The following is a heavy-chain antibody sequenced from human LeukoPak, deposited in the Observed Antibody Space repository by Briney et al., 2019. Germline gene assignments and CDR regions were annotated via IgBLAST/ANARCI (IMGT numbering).Heavy chain of an antibody. CDR2: IYATGTT. CDR3: AREGGGSNRCLD. J-gene: IGHJ1*01. Sequence: PSETLSLTCTVSGGSISGYFWSWIRQPAGKGLEWIGRIYATGTTNYNPSLKSRVTMSVDTSKNQFSLNLTSVIAADTAVYYCAREGGGSNRCLDWGQGTLVTVSS. CDR1: GGSISGYF. D-gene: IGHD3-16*02. V-gene: IGHV4-4*07.